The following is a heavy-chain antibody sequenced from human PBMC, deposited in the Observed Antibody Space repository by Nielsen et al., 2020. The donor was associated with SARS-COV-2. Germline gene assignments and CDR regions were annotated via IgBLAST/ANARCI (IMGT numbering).Heavy chain of an antibody. CDR2: ISSSSNYI. Sequence: WIRQPPGKGLEWVSSISSSSNYIYYADSVKGRFTISRDNAKNSLYLQMNSLRAEDTAVYYCARDGYRDFDYWGQGTLVTVSS. J-gene: IGHJ4*02. D-gene: IGHD5-24*01. CDR3: ARDGYRDFDY. V-gene: IGHV3-21*01.